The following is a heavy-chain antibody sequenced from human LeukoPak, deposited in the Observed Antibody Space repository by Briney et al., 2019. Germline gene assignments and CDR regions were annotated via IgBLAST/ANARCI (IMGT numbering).Heavy chain of an antibody. J-gene: IGHJ5*02. Sequence: SETLSLTCTVSGASISSSRYYWGWIRQPPGKGLEWIGSISYSGTTYHNPSLKSRVTISVDTSKNQFSLKLSSVTAADTAVYYCARRDVERWFDPWGQGTLVTVSS. CDR3: ARRDVERWFDP. CDR1: GASISSSRYY. D-gene: IGHD3-3*01. CDR2: ISYSGTT. V-gene: IGHV4-39*07.